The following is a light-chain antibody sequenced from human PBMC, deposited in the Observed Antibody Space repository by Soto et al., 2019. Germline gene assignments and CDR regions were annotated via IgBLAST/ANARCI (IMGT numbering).Light chain of an antibody. J-gene: IGKJ3*01. CDR2: CAS. CDR3: QKYNNWPFT. Sequence: EIVLTQSPAPLSLSPGERATLSCRASQSVRSHLAWFQQKPSQAPRLLIYCASTRATGTPARVSGSGSGKEFTLTISSLQSEDFAVYYCQKYNNWPFTFGPGTKVDI. CDR1: QSVRSH. V-gene: IGKV3-15*01.